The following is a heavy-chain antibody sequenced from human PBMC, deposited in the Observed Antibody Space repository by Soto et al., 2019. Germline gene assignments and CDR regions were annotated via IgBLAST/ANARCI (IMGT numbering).Heavy chain of an antibody. V-gene: IGHV1-8*02. Sequence: QVQLVQSGAEVRKPGASVKVSCTASGYSFANDDISWVRQATGQGLEWMGWMSLNTENKGFAQKCQGRVTMTSDISTSTAYMELSSLRSDDTAVYFCARVKRSYMIRGVSYYYDSWGQGTLVTVSS. CDR3: ARVKRSYMIRGVSYYYDS. CDR1: GYSFANDD. D-gene: IGHD3-10*01. J-gene: IGHJ4*02. CDR2: MSLNTENK.